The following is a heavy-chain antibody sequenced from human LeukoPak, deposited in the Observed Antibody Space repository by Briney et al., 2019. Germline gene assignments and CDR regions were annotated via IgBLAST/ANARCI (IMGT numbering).Heavy chain of an antibody. CDR2: IYTSGST. Sequence: SETLSLTCTVSGGSISSYYWSWIRQPAGKGLEWIGRIYTSGSTNYNPSLKRRVTISVDTSKNQFSLKLSSVTAADTAVYYCAREDTSDIVVVPAAMGDYYYYYYMDVWGKGTTVTVSS. D-gene: IGHD2-2*01. V-gene: IGHV4-4*07. J-gene: IGHJ6*03. CDR1: GGSISSYY. CDR3: AREDTSDIVVVPAAMGDYYYYYYMDV.